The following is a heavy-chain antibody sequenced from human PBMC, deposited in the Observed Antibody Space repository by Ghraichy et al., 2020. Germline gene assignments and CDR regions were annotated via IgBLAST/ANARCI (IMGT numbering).Heavy chain of an antibody. J-gene: IGHJ4*02. D-gene: IGHD3-22*01. Sequence: SLKVSCKASRETFRSYAINWVRQAPGQGFEWMGGIIPMFGTANYAQKFQGRVTMTADESTSTAYMELSSLRSEDTAVYYCARDRPDYDSRGYVPTWGQGSLVTVSS. CDR3: ARDRPDYDSRGYVPT. CDR1: RETFRSYA. CDR2: IIPMFGTA. V-gene: IGHV1-69*13.